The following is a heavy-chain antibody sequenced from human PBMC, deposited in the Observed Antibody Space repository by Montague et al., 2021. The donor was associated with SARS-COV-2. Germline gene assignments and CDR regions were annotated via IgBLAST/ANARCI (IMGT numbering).Heavy chain of an antibody. V-gene: IGHV4-59*01. J-gene: IGHJ6*03. CDR3: ARANYDFWSGYSVAYYYYYMDV. Sequence: SETLSLTCTVSGGSISSYYWSWIRQPPGKGLEWIGYIYYSGSTNYNPSLKSRVTISVDTSKNQFSLKLSSVTAADTAVYYCARANYDFWSGYSVAYYYYYMDVRGKGTTVTVSS. CDR1: GGSISSYY. CDR2: IYYSGST. D-gene: IGHD3-3*01.